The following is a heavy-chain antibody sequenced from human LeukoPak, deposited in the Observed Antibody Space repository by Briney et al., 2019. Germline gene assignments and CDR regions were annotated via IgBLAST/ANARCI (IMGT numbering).Heavy chain of an antibody. D-gene: IGHD3-10*01. V-gene: IGHV4-34*01. CDR3: ARRGTMVRGVRYYYYYYMDV. CDR2: INHSGST. CDR1: GESFSGYY. Sequence: SETLSLTCAVYGESFSGYYWSWIRQPPGKGLEWIGEINHSGSTNYNPSLKSRVTISVDTSKNQFSLKLSSVTAADTAVYYCARRGTMVRGVRYYYYYYMDVWGKGTTVTISS. J-gene: IGHJ6*03.